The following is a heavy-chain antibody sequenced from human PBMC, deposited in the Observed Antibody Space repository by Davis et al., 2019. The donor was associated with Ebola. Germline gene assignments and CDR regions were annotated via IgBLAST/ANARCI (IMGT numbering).Heavy chain of an antibody. J-gene: IGHJ4*02. V-gene: IGHV1-69*01. Sequence: SSVTVTFMSSVCTFISYALSWVRQSPGQGLDWMGGIIPIFGTANYAQKFQGRVTITADESTSTAYMELSSLRSEDTAVYYCARDGDGYNRGNYWGQGTLVTVSS. D-gene: IGHD5-24*01. CDR1: VCTFISYA. CDR3: ARDGDGYNRGNY. CDR2: IIPIFGTA.